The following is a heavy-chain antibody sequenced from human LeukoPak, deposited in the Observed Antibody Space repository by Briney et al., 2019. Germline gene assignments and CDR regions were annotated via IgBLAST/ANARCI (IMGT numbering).Heavy chain of an antibody. J-gene: IGHJ4*02. CDR1: GGSSSGYY. CDR3: ARLLRVKTVGPDLYYFDY. Sequence: SETLSLTCAVYGGSSSGYYWSWIRQPPGKGLEWIGEINHSGSTNYNPSLKSRVTISVDTSKNQFSLKLSSVTAADTAVYYCARLLRVKTVGPDLYYFDYWGQGTLVTVSS. D-gene: IGHD1-14*01. V-gene: IGHV4-34*01. CDR2: INHSGST.